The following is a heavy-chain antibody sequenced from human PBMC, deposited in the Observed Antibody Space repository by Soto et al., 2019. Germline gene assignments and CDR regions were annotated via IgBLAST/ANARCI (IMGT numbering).Heavy chain of an antibody. CDR1: GYSISSGYY. D-gene: IGHD2-2*01. Sequence: SETLSLTCTVSGYSISSGYYLCCSRQPPWKGLEWTGSIYHSGSTYYNPSLKSRVTISVDTSKNQFSLKLSSVTAADTAVYYCARVHIVVVPAAELYGMDVWGQGTTVTVSS. CDR2: IYHSGST. V-gene: IGHV4-38-2*02. J-gene: IGHJ6*02. CDR3: ARVHIVVVPAAELYGMDV.